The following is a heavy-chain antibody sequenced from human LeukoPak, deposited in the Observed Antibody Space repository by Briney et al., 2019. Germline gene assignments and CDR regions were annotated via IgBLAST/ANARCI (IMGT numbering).Heavy chain of an antibody. CDR1: GFTFSSYE. D-gene: IGHD2-15*01. Sequence: GGSLRLSCAASGFTFSSYEMNWVRQAPGKGLEWVSYISSSGSTIYYADSVKGRFTISRDNAKNSLYLQMNSLRAEDTAVYYCARLWAPYCSGGSCYSGNFDYWGQGTLVTGSP. V-gene: IGHV3-48*03. J-gene: IGHJ4*02. CDR3: ARLWAPYCSGGSCYSGNFDY. CDR2: ISSSGSTI.